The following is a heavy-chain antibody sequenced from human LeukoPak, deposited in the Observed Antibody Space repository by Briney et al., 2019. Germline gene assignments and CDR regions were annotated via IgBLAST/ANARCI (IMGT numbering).Heavy chain of an antibody. D-gene: IGHD1-1*01. J-gene: IGHJ4*02. CDR1: GGSFSGYY. CDR3: ARRSSVGTRGGFDY. V-gene: IGHV4-34*01. CDR2: INHSGST. Sequence: PSETLSLTCAVYGGSFSGYYWSWIRQPPGKGLEWIGEINHSGSTNYNPSLKSRVTISVDTSKSQFSLKLSSVTAADTAVYYCARRSSVGTRGGFDYWGQGTLVTVSS.